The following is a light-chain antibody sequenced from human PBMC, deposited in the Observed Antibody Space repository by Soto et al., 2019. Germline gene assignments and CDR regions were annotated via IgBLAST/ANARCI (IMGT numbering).Light chain of an antibody. CDR2: EGS. CDR3: CSYAGSRLV. Sequence: QPVLTQPASVSGSPGQSITISCTGTSSDVGSYNLVSWYQQHPGKAPKLMIYEGSKRPSGVSNRFSGSKSGNTASLTISGLQAEDEADYYCCSYAGSRLVFGTGTKVTVL. J-gene: IGLJ1*01. V-gene: IGLV2-23*01. CDR1: SSDVGSYNL.